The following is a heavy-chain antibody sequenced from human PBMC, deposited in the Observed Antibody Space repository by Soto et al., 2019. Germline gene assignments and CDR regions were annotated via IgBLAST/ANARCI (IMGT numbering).Heavy chain of an antibody. V-gene: IGHV3-33*01. CDR1: GFTFSSYG. Sequence: GGSLRLSCAASGFTFSSYGMHWVRQAPGKGLEWVAVIWYDGSNKYYADSVKGRFTISRDNSKNTLYLQMNSLRAEDTAVYYCARVGPPAEMPTRDYYYYGMDVWGQGTTVTVSS. J-gene: IGHJ6*02. D-gene: IGHD6-25*01. CDR2: IWYDGSNK. CDR3: ARVGPPAEMPTRDYYYYGMDV.